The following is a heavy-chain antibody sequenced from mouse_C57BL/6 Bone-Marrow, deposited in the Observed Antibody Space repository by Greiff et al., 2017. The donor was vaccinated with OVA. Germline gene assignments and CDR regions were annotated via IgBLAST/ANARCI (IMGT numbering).Heavy chain of an antibody. CDR1: GFTFSSYG. D-gene: IGHD3-1*01. Sequence: EVKLMESGGDLVKPGGSLKLSCAASGFTFSSYGMSWVRQTPDKRLEWVANISSGGSYTYYPDRVKGLFTISRDNAKNTLYLQMSSLRSQDTAMSYCARRRRFRGAMAYWVQGTSVTVPS. CDR3: ARRRRFRGAMAY. CDR2: ISSGGSYT. J-gene: IGHJ4*01. V-gene: IGHV5-6*02.